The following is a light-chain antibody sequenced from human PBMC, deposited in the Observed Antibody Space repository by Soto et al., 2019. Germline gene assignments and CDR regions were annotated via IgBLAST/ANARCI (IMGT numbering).Light chain of an antibody. CDR3: GAWDSSLSADV. Sequence: QAVVTQPPSVSAAPGQKVTISCSGSSSNIGNNYVSWYQQLPGTAPKLLIYDSNKRPSGAPDRFSVSKSGTSATLVITGLQTGDEGDYYCGAWDSSLSADVFGTGTKLTVL. CDR2: DSN. CDR1: SSNIGNNY. V-gene: IGLV1-51*01. J-gene: IGLJ1*01.